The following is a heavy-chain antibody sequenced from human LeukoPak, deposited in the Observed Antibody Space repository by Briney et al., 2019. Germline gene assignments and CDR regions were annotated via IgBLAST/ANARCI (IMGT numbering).Heavy chain of an antibody. CDR2: IYSGGST. V-gene: IGHV3-53*01. CDR3: GRDYGSGGGLIDYYYYYMDV. Sequence: HPGGSLRLSCAASGFTVSSNYMSWVRQAPGKGLEWVSVIYSGGSTYYADSVKGRFTISRDNSKNTLYLQRNSRRADDTAVYYWGRDYGSGGGLIDYYYYYMDVWGKGTTVAVSS. D-gene: IGHD3-10*01. CDR1: GFTVSSNY. J-gene: IGHJ6*03.